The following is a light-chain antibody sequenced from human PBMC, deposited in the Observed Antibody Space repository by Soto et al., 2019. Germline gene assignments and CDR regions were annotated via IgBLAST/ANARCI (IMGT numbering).Light chain of an antibody. CDR2: GAS. Sequence: EIVLTQSPGTLSLSPGERATLSCRASQSVSRSYLAWYQQKPGQAPRLLIYGASSRATGIPDRFSGSGSGTDFTLTIRTLEPEDFAVYYCQQYGSSPPLTFGGGTKVEIK. CDR3: QQYGSSPPLT. J-gene: IGKJ4*01. CDR1: QSVSRSY. V-gene: IGKV3-20*01.